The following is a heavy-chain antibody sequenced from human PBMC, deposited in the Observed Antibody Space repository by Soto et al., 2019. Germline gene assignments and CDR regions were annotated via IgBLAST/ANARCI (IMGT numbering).Heavy chain of an antibody. J-gene: IGHJ5*02. CDR2: INHSGST. CDR1: GGSFSGYY. CDR3: ARTSEYYDFWSGYLFWFDP. D-gene: IGHD3-3*01. V-gene: IGHV4-34*01. Sequence: SETLSLTCAVYGGSFSGYYWSWIRQPPGKGLEWIGEINHSGSTNYNPSLKSRVTISVDTSKNQFSLKLSSVTAADTAVYYCARTSEYYDFWSGYLFWFDPWGQGTLVTVSS.